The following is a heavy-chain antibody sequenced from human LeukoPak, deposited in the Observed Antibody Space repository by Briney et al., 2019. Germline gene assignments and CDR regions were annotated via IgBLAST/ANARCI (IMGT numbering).Heavy chain of an antibody. CDR1: GFTFSSFS. V-gene: IGHV3-21*01. Sequence: GGSLRLSCAASGFTFSSFSMNWVRQAPGKGLEWVSSISSSSNYIYYADSVKGRFTISRDNAKNSLYLQMNSLGAEDTAVYYCARDRVVPAALYYYYYYYMDVWGKGTTVTVSS. CDR2: ISSSSNYI. D-gene: IGHD2-2*01. CDR3: ARDRVVPAALYYYYYYYMDV. J-gene: IGHJ6*03.